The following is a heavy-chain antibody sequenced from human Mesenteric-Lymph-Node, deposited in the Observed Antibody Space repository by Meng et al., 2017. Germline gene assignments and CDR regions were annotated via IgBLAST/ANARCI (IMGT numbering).Heavy chain of an antibody. V-gene: IGHV1-3*01. Sequence: QVQLAQSGAEVKNPGASVKVSCKTSGYSFTTYGIHWVRQAPGQSLEWMGWVNAASGNTRYSQKFQDRVTINRDTSASSAYMEVSSLRSEDTAVYYCAKSSLHAGTLYFDSWGQGTLVTVSS. CDR1: GYSFTTYG. CDR2: VNAASGNT. J-gene: IGHJ4*02. CDR3: AKSSLHAGTLYFDS. D-gene: IGHD2-21*02.